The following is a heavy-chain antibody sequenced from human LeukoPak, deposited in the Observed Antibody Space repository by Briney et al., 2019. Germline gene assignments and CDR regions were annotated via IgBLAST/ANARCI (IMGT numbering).Heavy chain of an antibody. CDR1: GFTFSSYD. CDR2: IGTAGDT. D-gene: IGHD2-21*02. CDR3: ARAPSEGVVTEGPYYGMDV. Sequence: GGSLRLSCAASGFTFSSYDMHWVRQATGKGLEWVSAIGTAGDTYYPGSVKGRFTISRENAKNSLYLQMNSLRAGDTAVYYCARAPSEGVVTEGPYYGMDVWGQGTTVTVSS. J-gene: IGHJ6*02. V-gene: IGHV3-13*01.